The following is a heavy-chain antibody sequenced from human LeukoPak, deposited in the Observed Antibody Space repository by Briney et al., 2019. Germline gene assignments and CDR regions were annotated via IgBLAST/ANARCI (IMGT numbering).Heavy chain of an antibody. V-gene: IGHV1-18*01. D-gene: IGHD3-22*01. CDR2: ISAYNGNT. J-gene: IGHJ3*02. CDR3: ARDESYYYDSSGYLDAFDI. CDR1: GYTFTSYG. Sequence: ASVKVSCKASGYTFTSYGISWVRQAPGQGLEWMGWISAYNGNTNYAQKLQGRVTMTTDTSTSTAYVELRSLRSDDTAVYYCARDESYYYDSSGYLDAFDIWGQGTMVTVSS.